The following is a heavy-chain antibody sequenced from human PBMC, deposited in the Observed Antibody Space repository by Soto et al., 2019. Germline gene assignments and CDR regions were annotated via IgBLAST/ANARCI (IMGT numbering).Heavy chain of an antibody. V-gene: IGHV3-30*04. Sequence: QEQLVESGGGVVQPGRSLRLSCAAFGFTFSNYAMHWVRQAPGKGLEWVTVISYDGRNKYAYSVKGRFTISRDNSKNTLYLQMNSLRVEDTAVYYCARDDYGFDPWGQGTLVTVSS. J-gene: IGHJ5*02. D-gene: IGHD4-17*01. CDR3: ARDDYGFDP. CDR1: GFTFSNYA. CDR2: ISYDGRN.